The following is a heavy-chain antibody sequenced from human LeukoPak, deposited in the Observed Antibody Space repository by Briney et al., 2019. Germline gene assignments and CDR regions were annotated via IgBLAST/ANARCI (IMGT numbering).Heavy chain of an antibody. CDR2: INPNSGGT. J-gene: IGHJ4*02. D-gene: IGHD3-10*01. Sequence: GASVKVSCKASGYTFTGYYMHWVRQAPGQGLEWMGWINPNSGGTNYAQKSQGRVTMTRDTSISTAYMELSRLGSDDTAVYYCARDQYYGSGSYYPPSLYYFDYWGQGTLVTVSS. CDR3: ARDQYYGSGSYYPPSLYYFDY. CDR1: GYTFTGYY. V-gene: IGHV1-2*02.